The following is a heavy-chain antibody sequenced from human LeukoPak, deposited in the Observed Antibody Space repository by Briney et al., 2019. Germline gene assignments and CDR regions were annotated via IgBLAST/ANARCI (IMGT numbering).Heavy chain of an antibody. CDR1: GFTFSNYW. J-gene: IGHJ4*02. CDR3: ARSGPGYTTGWLTTRPIGHFDF. V-gene: IGHV3-74*01. D-gene: IGHD6-19*01. CDR2: INSDGSGT. Sequence: PGESLRLSCAATGFTFSNYWMHWVRQAPGKGLVWVSHINSDGSGTNYADSVKGRFTVSRDTAKNMLYLQMNGLRAEDSAVYYCARSGPGYTTGWLTTRPIGHFDFWGQGALVTVSS.